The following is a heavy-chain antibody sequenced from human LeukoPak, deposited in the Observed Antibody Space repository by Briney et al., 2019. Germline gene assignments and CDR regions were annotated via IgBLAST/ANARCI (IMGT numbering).Heavy chain of an antibody. J-gene: IGHJ4*02. CDR2: ISGSGDST. D-gene: IGHD2-2*01. Sequence: GGSLRLSCAASGFTFSSYAMSWVRQAPGKGLEWVSVISGSGDSTHYADSVKGRFTISRDNSKNTVYLQMNSLRAEDTAVYHCARGAGYCSSTNCHLWFDYWGQGTLVTVSS. CDR3: ARGAGYCSSTNCHLWFDY. CDR1: GFTFSSYA. V-gene: IGHV3-23*01.